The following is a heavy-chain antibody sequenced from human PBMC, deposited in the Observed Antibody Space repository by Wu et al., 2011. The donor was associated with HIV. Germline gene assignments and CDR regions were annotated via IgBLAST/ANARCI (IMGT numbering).Heavy chain of an antibody. CDR1: EYTFTTYY. D-gene: IGHD3-9*01. J-gene: IGHJ4*02. CDR3: AGPTLGKDFLTGYYNY. Sequence: QVQLVQSGAEVKKPGASVKVSCKASEYTFTTYYIHWVRQAPGQGLEWMGWINPNSGSTNYAQRFQGRVTMTRDTSINTAYMELSRLRSDDTAIYFCAGPTLGKDFLTGYYNYWGQGTLVTVSS. CDR2: INPNSGST. V-gene: IGHV1-2*02.